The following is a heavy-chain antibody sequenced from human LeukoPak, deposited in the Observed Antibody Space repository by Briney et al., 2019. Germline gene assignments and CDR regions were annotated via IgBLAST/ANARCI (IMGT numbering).Heavy chain of an antibody. CDR1: GFTLSSFG. CDR2: LSSDGITH. Sequence: ARSLRLSCAASGFTLSSFGLHWIRKAPAKGQERVAILSSDGITHYYADSVRGRFTVSRDTFKNTLYLQMNSVRADDTAMYYCATHRANFYTGHLEPWAQGTRNTVSS. V-gene: IGHV3-33*05. D-gene: IGHD2-2*02. CDR3: ATHRANFYTGHLEP. J-gene: IGHJ5*02.